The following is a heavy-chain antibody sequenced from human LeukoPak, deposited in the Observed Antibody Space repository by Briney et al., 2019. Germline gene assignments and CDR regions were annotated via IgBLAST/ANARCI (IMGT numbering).Heavy chain of an antibody. Sequence: PSETLSLTCAVYGGSFSGYYWSWIRQPPGKGLEWVSVISGGGDATFYADSVKGRFTISRDNSKNTLYLQMNSLRAEDTAVYYCAKTSGSYSPPNDSWGQGTLVTVSS. CDR2: ISGGGDAT. J-gene: IGHJ4*02. D-gene: IGHD1-26*01. CDR1: GGSFSGYY. V-gene: IGHV3-23*01. CDR3: AKTSGSYSPPNDS.